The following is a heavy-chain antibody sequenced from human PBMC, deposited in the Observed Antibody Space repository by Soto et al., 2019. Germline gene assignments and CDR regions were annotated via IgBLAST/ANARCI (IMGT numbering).Heavy chain of an antibody. D-gene: IGHD4-4*01. Sequence: QVQLVQSGAEVKKPGASVKVSCKASGYTFTSYGISWVRQAPGQGLEWMGWISAYNGNTNYAQKLQGRLTMTTDTSTSTASMELRSLRSDDTAVYYCARTDYRMIQGYYYYMDVWGKGTPVTVSS. V-gene: IGHV1-18*01. CDR3: ARTDYRMIQGYYYYMDV. CDR2: ISAYNGNT. J-gene: IGHJ6*03. CDR1: GYTFTSYG.